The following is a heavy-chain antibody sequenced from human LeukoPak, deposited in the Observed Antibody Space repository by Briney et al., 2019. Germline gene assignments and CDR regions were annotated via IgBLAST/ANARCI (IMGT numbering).Heavy chain of an antibody. J-gene: IGHJ4*02. V-gene: IGHV1-69*05. D-gene: IGHD4-17*01. Sequence: SVKVSCKASGGTFSSYAIRWVRQAPGQGLEWMGRIIPIFGTANYAQKFQGRVTTTTDESTSTAYMELSSLRSEDTAVYYCARDLDGDYLNADYWGQGTLVTVSS. CDR1: GGTFSSYA. CDR2: IIPIFGTA. CDR3: ARDLDGDYLNADY.